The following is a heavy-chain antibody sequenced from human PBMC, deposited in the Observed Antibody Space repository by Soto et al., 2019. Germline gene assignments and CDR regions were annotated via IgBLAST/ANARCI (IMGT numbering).Heavy chain of an antibody. CDR1: GFTFSTYG. D-gene: IGHD6-13*01. Sequence: PGGSLRLSCAASGFTFSTYGMHWVRQAPGKGLEWVSFISYDGNKSYYAGSVKGRFSISRDNSKNTPYLQMNNLRPDDTAVYFCAKSVLATVGTYFVHWGQGTVVTVSS. V-gene: IGHV3-30*18. CDR2: ISYDGNKS. J-gene: IGHJ4*02. CDR3: AKSVLATVGTYFVH.